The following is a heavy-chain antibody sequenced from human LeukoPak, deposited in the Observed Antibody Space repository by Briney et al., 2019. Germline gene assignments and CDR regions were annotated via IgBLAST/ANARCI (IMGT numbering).Heavy chain of an antibody. CDR1: GYTFTSYD. V-gene: IGHV1-8*01. J-gene: IGHJ4*02. Sequence: ASVKVSCKASGYTFTSYDIHWVRQATGQGLEWMGWMNPNSGNTGYAQKFQGRVTMTRNTSISTAYMELSSLRSEDTAIYYCARDHEGDSSSWYGVEFDYWGQGTLVTVSS. CDR3: ARDHEGDSSSWYGVEFDY. D-gene: IGHD6-13*01. CDR2: MNPNSGNT.